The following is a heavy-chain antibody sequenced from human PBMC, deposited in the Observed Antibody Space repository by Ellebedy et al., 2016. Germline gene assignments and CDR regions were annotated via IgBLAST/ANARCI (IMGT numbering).Heavy chain of an antibody. D-gene: IGHD2-2*01. CDR2: ISGSGSST. CDR3: AKGSQYCSSTSCYAGYYYYYMDV. Sequence: GESLKISXAASGFTFRSYAMTWVRQAPGKGLEWVSVISGSGSSTFYADSVKGRFTISRDNSKNTLYLQMNSLRAEDTAVYYCAKGSQYCSSTSCYAGYYYYYMDVWGKGTTVTVSS. J-gene: IGHJ6*03. V-gene: IGHV3-23*01. CDR1: GFTFRSYA.